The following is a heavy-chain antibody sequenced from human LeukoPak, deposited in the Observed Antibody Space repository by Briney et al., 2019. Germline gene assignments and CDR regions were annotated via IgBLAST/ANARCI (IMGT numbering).Heavy chain of an antibody. Sequence: GASVKVSCKASGYTFTSYGISWVRQAPGQGLEWMGGIIPIFGTANYAQKFQGRVTITADKSTSTAYMELSSLRSEDTAVYYCARAIIGRFYDILTGYPHDAFDIWGQGTMVTVSS. D-gene: IGHD3-9*01. CDR1: GYTFTSYG. V-gene: IGHV1-69*06. J-gene: IGHJ3*02. CDR3: ARAIIGRFYDILTGYPHDAFDI. CDR2: IIPIFGTA.